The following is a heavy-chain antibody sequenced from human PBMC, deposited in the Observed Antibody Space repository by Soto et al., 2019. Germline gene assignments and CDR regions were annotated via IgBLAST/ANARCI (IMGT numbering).Heavy chain of an antibody. Sequence: EVQLLESGGGLVQPGGSLRLSCAASGFTFSSYAMSWVRQAPGKGLEWVSVISGSGGSTYYADSVKGRFTISRDNPKNTRYLQMNSLRAEDTAVYYCAKFPTYYYDSRGYFQHWGQGTLVTVSS. CDR3: AKFPTYYYDSRGYFQH. CDR1: GFTFSSYA. CDR2: ISGSGGST. D-gene: IGHD3-22*01. V-gene: IGHV3-23*01. J-gene: IGHJ1*01.